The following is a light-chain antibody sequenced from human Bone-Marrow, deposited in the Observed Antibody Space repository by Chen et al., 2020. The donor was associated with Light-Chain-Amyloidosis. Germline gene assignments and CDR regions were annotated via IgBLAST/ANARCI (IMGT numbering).Light chain of an antibody. CDR3: QVWDRSGDRPV. CDR1: NIGSTS. CDR2: DDS. J-gene: IGLJ3*02. Sequence: SYVLTQPSSVSVAPGQTATIACGGKNIGSTSVHWYQQTPGRAPLLVVYDDSDRPSGIPERLSGSHSGNPATLTSSRVEAGDEAAYYCQVWDRSGDRPVFGGGTKLTVL. V-gene: IGLV3-21*02.